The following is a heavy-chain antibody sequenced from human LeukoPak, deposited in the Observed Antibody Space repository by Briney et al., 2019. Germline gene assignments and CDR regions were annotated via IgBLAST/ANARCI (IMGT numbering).Heavy chain of an antibody. Sequence: SVKVSCKASGGTFSSYAISWVRQAPGQGLEWMGGIIPIFGTANYAQKFQGRVTITADKSTSTAYMELSSLRSEDTAVYYCAVSWPQYAFDIWGQGTMVTVSS. V-gene: IGHV1-69*06. CDR1: GGTFSSYA. CDR2: IIPIFGTA. D-gene: IGHD5-24*01. CDR3: AVSWPQYAFDI. J-gene: IGHJ3*02.